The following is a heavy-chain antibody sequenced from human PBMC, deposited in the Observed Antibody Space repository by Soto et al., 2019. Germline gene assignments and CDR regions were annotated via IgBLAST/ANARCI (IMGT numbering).Heavy chain of an antibody. V-gene: IGHV3-30-3*01. Sequence: QVQLVESGGGVVQPGRSLRLSCAASGFTFSSYAMHWVRQAPGKGLEWVAVISYDGSNKYYADSVKGRFTISRDNSKNTLYLQMNSLRAEDTAVYYCARVTRRGLKVVTENYYYYYGMDVWGQGTTVTVSS. CDR2: ISYDGSNK. CDR3: ARVTRRGLKVVTENYYYYYGMDV. D-gene: IGHD3-22*01. J-gene: IGHJ6*02. CDR1: GFTFSSYA.